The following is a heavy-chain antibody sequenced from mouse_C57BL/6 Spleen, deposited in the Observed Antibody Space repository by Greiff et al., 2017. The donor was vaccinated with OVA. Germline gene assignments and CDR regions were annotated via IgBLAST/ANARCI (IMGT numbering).Heavy chain of an antibody. D-gene: IGHD1-1*01. CDR1: GFSLTSYG. CDR3: ARMGYGSRGGAMDY. V-gene: IGHV2-2*01. J-gene: IGHJ4*01. Sequence: QVQLKESGPGLVQPSQSLSITCTVSGFSLTSYGVHWVRQSPGKGLEWLGVIWSGGSTDYNAAFISRLSISKDNSKSQVFFKMNSLQADDTAIYYCARMGYGSRGGAMDYWGQGTSVTVSS. CDR2: IWSGGST.